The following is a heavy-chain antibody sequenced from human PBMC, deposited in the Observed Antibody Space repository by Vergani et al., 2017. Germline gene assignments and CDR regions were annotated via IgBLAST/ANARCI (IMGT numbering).Heavy chain of an antibody. J-gene: IGHJ6*03. V-gene: IGHV1-69*02. CDR1: GATFRSNT. D-gene: IGHD3-3*01. CDR2: IIPVLGKT. CDR3: ARCSYDFWSGYYIDDYYYYMDV. Sequence: QVQLVHSGAEVKKPGSSVKVSCKASGATFRSNTISWVRQVPGQGLEWMGRIIPVLGKTKYAQDFQGRLTITADTSTSTAYMELTSLRSQDTAVYYCARCSYDFWSGYYIDDYYYYMDVWGKGTTVTVSS.